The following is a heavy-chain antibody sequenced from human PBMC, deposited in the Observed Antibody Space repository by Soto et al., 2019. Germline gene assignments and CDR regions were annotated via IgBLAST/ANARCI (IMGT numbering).Heavy chain of an antibody. D-gene: IGHD3-10*01. CDR2: ISGGSKTI. CDR1: GFTFKRYS. Sequence: PGVSLRLSCAASGFTFKRYSMNWVRQAPGKGLEWVSYISGGSKTINYADSVKGRFTISRDNAQNSLYLQMNSLRGEDTAVYYCARAAQFGELIIYYWGQGTLVTVS. V-gene: IGHV3-48*04. J-gene: IGHJ4*02. CDR3: ARAAQFGELIIYY.